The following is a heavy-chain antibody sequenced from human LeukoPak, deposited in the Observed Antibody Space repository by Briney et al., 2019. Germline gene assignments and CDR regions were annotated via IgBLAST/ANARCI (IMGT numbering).Heavy chain of an antibody. CDR3: AKDLMRGQDYYDSSGYSPFFDY. J-gene: IGHJ4*02. V-gene: IGHV3-30*18. Sequence: GGSLRLSCAASGFTFSSYGTHWVRQAPGKGLEWVAVISYDGSNKYYADSVKGRFTISRDNSKNTLYLQMNSLRAEDTAVYYCAKDLMRGQDYYDSSGYSPFFDYWGQGTLVTVSS. CDR1: GFTFSSYG. CDR2: ISYDGSNK. D-gene: IGHD3-22*01.